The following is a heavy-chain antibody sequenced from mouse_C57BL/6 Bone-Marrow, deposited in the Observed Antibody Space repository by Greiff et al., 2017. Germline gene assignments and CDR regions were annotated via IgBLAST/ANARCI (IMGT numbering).Heavy chain of an antibody. CDR1: GYSITSGYY. J-gene: IGHJ3*01. CDR3: AREGYYGSSY. Sequence: EVQLVESGPGLVKPSQSLSLTCSVTGYSITSGYYWNWIRQFPGNKLEWMGYISYDGSNNYNPSLKNRISITRDTSKNQFFLKLNSVTTEDTATYYCAREGYYGSSYWGQGTLVTVSA. V-gene: IGHV3-6*01. CDR2: ISYDGSN. D-gene: IGHD1-1*01.